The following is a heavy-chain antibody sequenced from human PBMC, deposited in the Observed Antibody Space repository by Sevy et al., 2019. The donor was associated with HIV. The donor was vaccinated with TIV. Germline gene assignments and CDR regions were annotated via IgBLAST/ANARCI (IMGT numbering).Heavy chain of an antibody. CDR2: IKSKADGGTA. V-gene: IGHV3-15*01. J-gene: IGHJ1*01. D-gene: IGHD6-13*01. Sequence: GGSLRLSCAASGFTFADAWMTWVRQAPGKGLEWVGRIKSKADGGTADYAAPVKARFTISRDDSKNTLYLQMNSLKTEDTAVYYCTTDAGFIRWYALQHWGQGSLVTVSS. CDR3: TTDAGFIRWYALQH. CDR1: GFTFADAW.